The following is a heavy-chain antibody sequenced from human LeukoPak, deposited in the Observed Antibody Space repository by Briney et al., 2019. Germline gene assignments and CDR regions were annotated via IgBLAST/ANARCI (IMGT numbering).Heavy chain of an antibody. Sequence: SETLSLTCTVSGGSISSYYWSWIRQPAGKGLEWIGRIYTSGSTNYNPSLKSRVTMSVDTSKNQFSLKLSSVTAADTAVYYCARDNPLWDYDILTGYYRGGAFDIWGQGTMATVSS. D-gene: IGHD3-9*01. CDR1: GGSISSYY. J-gene: IGHJ3*02. CDR3: ARDNPLWDYDILTGYYRGGAFDI. CDR2: IYTSGST. V-gene: IGHV4-4*07.